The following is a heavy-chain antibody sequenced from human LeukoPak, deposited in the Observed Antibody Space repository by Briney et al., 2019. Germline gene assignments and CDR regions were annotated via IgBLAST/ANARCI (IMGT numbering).Heavy chain of an antibody. CDR2: MNPNSGNT. Sequence: ASVKVSCKASGYTFTSYDINWVRQATGQGLEWMGWMNPNSGNTGYAQKFQGRVTITRNTSISTAYMELSSLRSEDTAVYYCARGNQPPQYYYCYYYMDVWGKGTTVTVSS. CDR1: GYTFTSYD. V-gene: IGHV1-8*03. D-gene: IGHD1-14*01. J-gene: IGHJ6*03. CDR3: ARGNQPPQYYYCYYYMDV.